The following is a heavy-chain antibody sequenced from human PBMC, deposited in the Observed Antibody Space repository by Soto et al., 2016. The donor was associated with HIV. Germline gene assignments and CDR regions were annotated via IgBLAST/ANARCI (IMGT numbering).Heavy chain of an antibody. J-gene: IGHJ6*02. CDR1: GGSISSGGYY. V-gene: IGHV4-31*03. D-gene: IGHD6-19*01. CDR3: ARDRKAVAGVGYYYGGNGRR. Sequence: QVQLQESGPGLVKPSQTLSLTCTVSGGSISSGGYYWSWIRQHPGKGLEWIGYIYYSGSTYYNPSLKSRVTISVDTSKNQFSLKVSSVTAADTAVYYCARDRKAVAGVGYYYGGNGRRGDQGTTVTVSS. CDR2: IYYSGST.